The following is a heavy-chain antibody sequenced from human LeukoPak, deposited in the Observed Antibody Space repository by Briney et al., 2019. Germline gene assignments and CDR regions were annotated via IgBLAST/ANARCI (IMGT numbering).Heavy chain of an antibody. CDR2: INPNSGDT. D-gene: IGHD6-13*01. V-gene: IGHV1-2*02. CDR1: GYTFTDYH. J-gene: IGHJ1*01. CDR3: AIVWQQLAENQH. Sequence: ASVKVSFKASGYTFTDYHMHWVRPAPGQGFEWMGWINPNSGDTKYAQRFQGRVTMTRDTSISTVHIELSRLISDNTPVYHCAIVWQQLAENQHWGQGTLVTVSS.